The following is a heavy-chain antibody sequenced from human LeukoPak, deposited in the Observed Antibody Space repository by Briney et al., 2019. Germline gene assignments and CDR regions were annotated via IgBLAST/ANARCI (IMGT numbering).Heavy chain of an antibody. CDR3: ARDAHDGGTVTTFDY. Sequence: GGSLRLSCAASGFTFSDYYMSWIRQAPGKGLEWVSYISSSGSTIYYADSVKGRFTISRDNAKNSLYLQMNSLRAEDTAVYYCARDAHDGGTVTTFDYWGQGTLVTVSS. D-gene: IGHD4-17*01. J-gene: IGHJ4*02. CDR2: ISSSGSTI. CDR1: GFTFSDYY. V-gene: IGHV3-11*04.